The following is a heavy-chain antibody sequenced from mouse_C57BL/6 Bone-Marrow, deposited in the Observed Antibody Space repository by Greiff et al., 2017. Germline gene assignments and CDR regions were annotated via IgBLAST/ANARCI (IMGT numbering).Heavy chain of an antibody. D-gene: IGHD2-1*01. Sequence: EVKLVESGGGLVKPGGSLKLSCAASGFTFSSYTMSWVRQTPEKRLEWVATISGGGGNTYYPDRVKGRFTISRDNAKNTLYLQMSSLRSEDTALYYCARHLLGAMDYWGQGTSVTVSS. CDR3: ARHLLGAMDY. V-gene: IGHV5-9*01. J-gene: IGHJ4*01. CDR2: ISGGGGNT. CDR1: GFTFSSYT.